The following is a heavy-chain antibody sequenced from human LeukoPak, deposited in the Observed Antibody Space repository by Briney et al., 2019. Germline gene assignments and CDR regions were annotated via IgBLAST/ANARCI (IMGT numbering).Heavy chain of an antibody. Sequence: PGRSLRLSCAASGFTFSSYGMHWVRQAPGKGLEWVAVIWYDGSNKYYADSVKGRFTISRDNSKNTLYLQMHSLRAEDTAVYYCARDLGYSYGSTTFDYWGQGTLVTVSS. V-gene: IGHV3-33*01. J-gene: IGHJ4*02. CDR2: IWYDGSNK. D-gene: IGHD5-18*01. CDR3: ARDLGYSYGSTTFDY. CDR1: GFTFSSYG.